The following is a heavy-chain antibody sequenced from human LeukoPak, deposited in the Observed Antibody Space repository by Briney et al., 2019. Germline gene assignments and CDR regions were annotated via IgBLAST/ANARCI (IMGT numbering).Heavy chain of an antibody. CDR2: IYYSGST. J-gene: IGHJ6*03. CDR3: ARDVLGSGSHYMDV. Sequence: GSLRLSCAASGFTFSSYWMTWVRQPPGKGLEWIGSIYYSGSTYYNPSLKSRVTISVDTSKNQFSLKLSSVTAADTAVYYCARDVLGSGSHYMDVWGKGTTVTVSS. CDR1: GFTFSSYW. D-gene: IGHD3-10*01. V-gene: IGHV4-39*07.